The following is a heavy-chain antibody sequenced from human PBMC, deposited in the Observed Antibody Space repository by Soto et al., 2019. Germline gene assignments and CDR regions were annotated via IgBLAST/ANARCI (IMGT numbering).Heavy chain of an antibody. CDR3: AREGASYRVDY. J-gene: IGHJ4*02. CDR2: IWYDGSNK. D-gene: IGHD1-26*01. Sequence: QVQLVESGGGVVQPGRSLRLSCAASGFTFSSYGMHWVRQAPGKGLEWVAVIWYDGSNKYYADSVKGRYTISRDNSKNTLYLQMNSLRAEDTAVYYCAREGASYRVDYWGQGTLVTVSS. V-gene: IGHV3-33*01. CDR1: GFTFSSYG.